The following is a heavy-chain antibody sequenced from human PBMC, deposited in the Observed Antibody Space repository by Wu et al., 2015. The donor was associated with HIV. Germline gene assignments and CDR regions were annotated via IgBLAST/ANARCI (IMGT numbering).Heavy chain of an antibody. CDR1: GYTFTSYG. J-gene: IGHJ4*02. V-gene: IGHV1-18*01. CDR2: ISAYNGNT. Sequence: QVQLVQSGAEVKKPGASVKVSCKASGYTFTSYGISWVRQAPGQGLEWMGWISAYNGNTNYAQKLQGRVTMTTDTSTSTAYMELRSLRSDDTAVYYCARFNSYCLPIFGLVPSRCTPYFDYWGQGTLVTVSS. CDR3: ARFNSYCLPIFGLVPSRCTPYFDY. D-gene: IGHD3-3*01.